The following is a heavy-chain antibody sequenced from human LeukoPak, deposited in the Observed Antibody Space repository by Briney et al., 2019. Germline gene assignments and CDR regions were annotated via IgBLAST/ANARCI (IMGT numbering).Heavy chain of an antibody. CDR1: GYTFSNYF. J-gene: IGHJ4*02. V-gene: IGHV1-46*01. CDR3: VRADDQHFDL. Sequence: ASVKVSCKASGYTFSNYFMDWVRQTPGQGLEWLGIISPSGDSTSYAQKFQDRVTMARDTSTSTVYMEVSSLMSDDTGVYYCVRADDQHFDLWGQGTLVTVSS. CDR2: ISPSGDST. D-gene: IGHD1-1*01.